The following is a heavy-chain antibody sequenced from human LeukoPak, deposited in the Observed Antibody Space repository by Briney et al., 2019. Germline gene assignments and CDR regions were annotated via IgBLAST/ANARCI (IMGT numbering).Heavy chain of an antibody. CDR1: GGSITSTNW. CDR2: VSLTGET. V-gene: IGHV4/OR15-8*02. CDR3: SRERGAVCPFGY. D-gene: IGHD2/OR15-2a*01. J-gene: IGHJ4*02. Sequence: SETLSLTCGVSGGSITSTNWWSWVRQPPGQGVEWIGEVSLTGETNDSPFLNGRVTMSLDGSRNQPSLPPTCGAAAHTAIYYCSRERGAVCPFGYWGEGTLV.